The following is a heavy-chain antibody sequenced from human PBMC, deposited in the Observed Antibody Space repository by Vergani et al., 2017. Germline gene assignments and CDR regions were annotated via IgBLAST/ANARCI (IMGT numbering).Heavy chain of an antibody. Sequence: QVQLVESGAAVRKPGSSVTVSCKASGDTFSNYAITWVRQAPGQGLQWMGRMIPTFDSKNYAPRFQGRVTLTADASASTAYMELTSLTSEDTAVYFCARGASYFDSGGYADTWGQGTLVTVS. CDR3: ARGASYFDSGGYADT. CDR2: MIPTFDSK. CDR1: GDTFSNYA. V-gene: IGHV1-69*18. D-gene: IGHD3-22*01. J-gene: IGHJ5*02.